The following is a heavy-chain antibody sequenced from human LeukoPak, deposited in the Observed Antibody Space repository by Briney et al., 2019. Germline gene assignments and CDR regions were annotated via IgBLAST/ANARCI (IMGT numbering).Heavy chain of an antibody. J-gene: IGHJ4*02. CDR2: LSGSSGNT. V-gene: IGHV3-23*01. CDR1: GFTFSTYA. Sequence: GGSLRLSCAASGFTFSTYAMSWVRQAPGKGLEWVSSLSGSSGNTYYADSVKGRFTISRDTSKNTLYLQMNSLRAEDTAVYYCAKAHLYYGGNFGYWGQGTLVTVSS. D-gene: IGHD4-23*01. CDR3: AKAHLYYGGNFGY.